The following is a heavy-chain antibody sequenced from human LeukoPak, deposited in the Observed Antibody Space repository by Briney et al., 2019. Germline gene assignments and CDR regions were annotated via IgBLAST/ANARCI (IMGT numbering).Heavy chain of an antibody. CDR3: ARGPYDILPDY. CDR2: INPNSGGT. CDR1: GSTFSGYY. J-gene: IGHJ4*02. V-gene: IGHV1-2*02. D-gene: IGHD3-9*01. Sequence: ASVKVSCKASGSTFSGYYMHCVRQAPGQGLEWMGWINPNSGGTNYAQKFQGRVTMTRDASISTAYMELSRLRSDDTAVYYCARGPYDILPDYWGQGTLVTVSS.